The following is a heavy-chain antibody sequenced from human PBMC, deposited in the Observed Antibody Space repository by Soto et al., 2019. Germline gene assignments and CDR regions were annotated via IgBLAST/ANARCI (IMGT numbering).Heavy chain of an antibody. CDR2: INAYNGNT. D-gene: IGHD2-15*01. J-gene: IGHJ4*02. V-gene: IGHV1-18*01. Sequence: ASVKVSCKASGYTFTSYGITWVRQAPGQGLEWMGWINAYNGNTNYAQKFQGRVTMTRDTAASTAYMELSSLRSEDTAVYYCARCGGGSCYDYWGQGTLVTVSS. CDR1: GYTFTSYG. CDR3: ARCGGGSCYDY.